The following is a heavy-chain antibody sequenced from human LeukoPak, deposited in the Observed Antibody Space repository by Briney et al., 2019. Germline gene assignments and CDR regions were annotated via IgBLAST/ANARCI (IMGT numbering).Heavy chain of an antibody. D-gene: IGHD3-22*01. V-gene: IGHV3-7*01. CDR1: GFTFSSYW. CDR2: IREDGSEK. Sequence: GGSLRLSCAASGFTFSSYWMSWVRQAPGRGLEWVANIREDGSEKYYADSVKGRFTISRDNAKNSLYLQMNSLRAEDTAVYYCARDLGSGSSGYDLWGQGTLVTVSS. CDR3: ARDLGSGSSGYDL. J-gene: IGHJ4*02.